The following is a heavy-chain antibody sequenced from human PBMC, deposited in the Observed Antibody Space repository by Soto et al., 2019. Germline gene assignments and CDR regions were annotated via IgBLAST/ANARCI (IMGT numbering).Heavy chain of an antibody. Sequence: QLQLQESGPGLVKPSETLSLTCTVSGGSISSSSYYWGWIRQPPGKGLEWIGSIYYSGSTYYNPPLKSRVTTSVDTPKNQFSLKLSSVTAADTAVYYCARRRWSGYLDYWGQGTLVTVSS. CDR3: ARRRWSGYLDY. CDR2: IYYSGST. V-gene: IGHV4-39*01. J-gene: IGHJ4*02. CDR1: GGSISSSSYY. D-gene: IGHD3-3*01.